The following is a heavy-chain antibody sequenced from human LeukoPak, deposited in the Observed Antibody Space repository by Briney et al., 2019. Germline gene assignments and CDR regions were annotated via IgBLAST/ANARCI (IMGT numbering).Heavy chain of an antibody. CDR1: GGSINSYY. D-gene: IGHD2-2*01. CDR2: IYYSGNT. V-gene: IGHV4-59*01. J-gene: IGHJ4*01. Sequence: SETLSLTCTVSGGSINSYYWSWTRQPPGRGLEYIGHIYYSGNTDYNPSLKSRVTISVDTSKNQFSLNLNSLTAADTAVYYCARWYCSSGTCYYLDYWGHGTLVTVYS. CDR3: ARWYCSSGTCYYLDY.